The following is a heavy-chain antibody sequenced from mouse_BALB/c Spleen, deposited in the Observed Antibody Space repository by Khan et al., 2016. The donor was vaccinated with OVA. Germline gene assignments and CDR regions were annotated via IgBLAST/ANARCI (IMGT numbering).Heavy chain of an antibody. Sequence: QVQLKQSGAELVKPGASVRLSCKASGYSFTSYYLYWVKQRPGHGLEWIGDINPSNGGTHFNEKFKNKVTLTVDKSSSTAYMQLSSLTSEDSAVYYCTRSGYGTFAYWGQGNLVTVSA. CDR1: GYSFTSYY. J-gene: IGHJ3*01. D-gene: IGHD2-1*01. CDR3: TRSGYGTFAY. V-gene: IGHV1S81*02. CDR2: INPSNGGT.